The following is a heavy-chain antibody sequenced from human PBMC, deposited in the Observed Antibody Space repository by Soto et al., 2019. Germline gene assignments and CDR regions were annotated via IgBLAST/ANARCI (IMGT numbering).Heavy chain of an antibody. J-gene: IGHJ4*02. CDR2: INPYNGNT. V-gene: IGHV1-18*01. Sequence: ASVKVSCKASGYTFTSYGISWVRQAPGQGLEWMGWINPYNGNTKYAQKFQGRVTMTRDTSTSTVYTELSSLRSEDTAVYYCARDSLRNSPSGYWGQGSLVTVSS. CDR1: GYTFTSYG. D-gene: IGHD4-4*01. CDR3: ARDSLRNSPSGY.